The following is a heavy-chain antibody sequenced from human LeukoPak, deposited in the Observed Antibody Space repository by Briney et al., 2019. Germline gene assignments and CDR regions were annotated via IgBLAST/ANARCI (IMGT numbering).Heavy chain of an antibody. CDR2: IKQDGSEK. CDR1: GFTFRSYW. Sequence: GGSLRLSCAASGFTFRSYWMTWVRQAPGKGLEWVANIKQDGSEKYYVDSVKGRFTISRDNAKNSLYLQMNSLRAEDTAVYYCARAVRRVTFDYWGQGTLVTVSS. D-gene: IGHD4-23*01. J-gene: IGHJ4*02. CDR3: ARAVRRVTFDY. V-gene: IGHV3-7*01.